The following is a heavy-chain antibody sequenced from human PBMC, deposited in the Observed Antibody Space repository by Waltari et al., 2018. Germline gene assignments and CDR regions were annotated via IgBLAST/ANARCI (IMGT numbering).Heavy chain of an antibody. D-gene: IGHD2-2*01. V-gene: IGHV4-4*02. CDR1: GDSISGNYW. CDR2: VHHSGKT. J-gene: IGHJ4*02. Sequence: QLQLQESGQGLVKPSGTLSHTCAVSGDSISGNYWWSWVRQSPEKGLEWIGQVHHSGKTHYNPSLQSRVTISVDKPKNQFSLNLNSVTAADTAVYYCAGDRAIGLFFDYWGRGTLVTVSS. CDR3: AGDRAIGLFFDY.